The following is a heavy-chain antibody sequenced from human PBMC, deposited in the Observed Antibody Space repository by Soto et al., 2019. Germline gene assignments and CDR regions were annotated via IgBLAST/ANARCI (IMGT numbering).Heavy chain of an antibody. Sequence: QVQLQQWGAGLLKPSETLSLTCAVYGGSFSGYFWTWIRQAPGKGLEWIGKINHSGGTNYNSSLKSRVTISVDTSKNQFSLILSSVTAAATAVYYCARDRQYYHFWSGYQNEGPYGMDVWGQGTTVTVSS. D-gene: IGHD3-3*02. J-gene: IGHJ6*02. V-gene: IGHV4-34*02. CDR1: GGSFSGYF. CDR3: ARDRQYYHFWSGYQNEGPYGMDV. CDR2: INHSGGT.